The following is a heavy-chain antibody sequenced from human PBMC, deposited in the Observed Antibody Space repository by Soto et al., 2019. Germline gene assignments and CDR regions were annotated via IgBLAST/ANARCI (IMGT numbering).Heavy chain of an antibody. D-gene: IGHD1-26*01. CDR1: GFTFSHYA. CDR3: ATDGSHNFDY. J-gene: IGHJ4*02. Sequence: QVQLVESGGGVVQPGRSLRLSCAASGFTFSHYAMHWVRQAPGKGLEWGALMSYDGSNKYYADSVKGRFTISRDNSKNTLYLQMNSLRAEDTAVYYCATDGSHNFDYWGQGTLVTVS. V-gene: IGHV3-30*03. CDR2: MSYDGSNK.